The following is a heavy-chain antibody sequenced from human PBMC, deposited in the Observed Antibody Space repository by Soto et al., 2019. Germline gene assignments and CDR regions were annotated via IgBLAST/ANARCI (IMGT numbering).Heavy chain of an antibody. CDR1: GFTVSSNY. CDR3: ARVYCSGGSCTYYYYYYMDV. V-gene: IGHV3-66*01. D-gene: IGHD2-15*01. J-gene: IGHJ6*03. CDR2: IYSGGST. Sequence: PGGSLRLSCAASGFTVSSNYMSWVRQAPGKGLEWVSVIYSGGSTYYADSVKGRFTISRDNSKNTLYLQMNSLRAEDTAVYYCARVYCSGGSCTYYYYYYMDVWGKGTTVTVSS.